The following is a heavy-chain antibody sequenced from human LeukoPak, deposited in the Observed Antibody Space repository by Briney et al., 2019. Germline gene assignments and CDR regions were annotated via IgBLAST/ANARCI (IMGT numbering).Heavy chain of an antibody. CDR3: AKDRRNYGEPPKPIDY. Sequence: GGSLRLSCAASGFTFSSYAMKWVRQAPGKGLEWVSTISGSGASTYYADSVKGRFAISRDNSQNTLYLQMNSLRAEDTAVYYCAKDRRNYGEPPKPIDYWGQGTLVTVSS. J-gene: IGHJ4*02. CDR1: GFTFSSYA. D-gene: IGHD4-17*01. V-gene: IGHV3-23*01. CDR2: ISGSGAST.